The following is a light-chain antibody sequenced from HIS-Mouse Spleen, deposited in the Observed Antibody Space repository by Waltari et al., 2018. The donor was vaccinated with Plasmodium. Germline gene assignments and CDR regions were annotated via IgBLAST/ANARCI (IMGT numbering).Light chain of an antibody. CDR2: EDS. CDR1: ALPKKY. CDR3: YSTDSSGNHRV. Sequence: SYELTQPPSVSVSPGQTARITCSVHALPKKYASWYKQKSGQAPVLVIYEDSKRPSGIPERFSGSSSGTMATLTISGAQVEDEADYYCYSTDSSGNHRVFGGGTKLTVL. J-gene: IGLJ3*02. V-gene: IGLV3-10*01.